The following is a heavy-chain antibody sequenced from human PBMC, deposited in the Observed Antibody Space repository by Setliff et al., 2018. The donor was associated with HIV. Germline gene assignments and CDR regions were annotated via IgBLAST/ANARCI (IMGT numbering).Heavy chain of an antibody. D-gene: IGHD2-2*02. V-gene: IGHV3-7*01. CDR2: MNRDGSEK. CDR1: GFTFSSSW. J-gene: IGHJ3*02. CDR3: ARDAAAPAAIEGAFDI. Sequence: GGSLRLSCAASGFTFSSSWMTWVRQAPGRGLEYVAGMNRDGSEKYYVDSVKGRFTISRDNTKNSLYLQLNSLRAEDTAVYYCARDAAAPAAIEGAFDIWGQGTMVTVSS.